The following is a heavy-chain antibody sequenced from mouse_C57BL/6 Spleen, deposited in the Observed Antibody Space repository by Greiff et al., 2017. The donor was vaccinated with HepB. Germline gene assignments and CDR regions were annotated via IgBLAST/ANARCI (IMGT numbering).Heavy chain of an antibody. CDR3: ATREEGLPYARDD. V-gene: IGHV1-62-2*01. CDR2: FYPGCGSI. Sequence: QVQLQQSGAELVKPGASVKLSCKASGYTFTEYTIHWVKQRSGQGLEWIGWFYPGCGSIKYNEKFKDKATLTADKSSSTVYMEHSRFTSEDSAVYLCATREEGLPYARDDWGQGTSVTGSS. D-gene: IGHD2-2*01. J-gene: IGHJ4*01. CDR1: GYTFTEYT.